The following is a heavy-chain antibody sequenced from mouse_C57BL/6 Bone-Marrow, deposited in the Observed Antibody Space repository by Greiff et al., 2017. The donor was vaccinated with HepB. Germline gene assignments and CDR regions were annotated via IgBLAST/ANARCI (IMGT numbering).Heavy chain of an antibody. CDR2: IDPEDGET. D-gene: IGHD1-1*01. J-gene: IGHJ4*01. CDR3: ASLITTVVAYYAMDY. Sequence: VQLQQSGAELVKPGASVKLSCTASGFNIKDYYMHWVKQRTEQGLEWIGRIDPEDGETKYAPKFQGKATITADTSSNTAYLQRSSLTSEDTAVYYCASLITTVVAYYAMDYWGQGPSVTVSS. V-gene: IGHV14-2*01. CDR1: GFNIKDYY.